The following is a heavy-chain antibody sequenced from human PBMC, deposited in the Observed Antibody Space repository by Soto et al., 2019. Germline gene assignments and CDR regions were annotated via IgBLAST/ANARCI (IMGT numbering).Heavy chain of an antibody. D-gene: IGHD1-26*01. CDR2: ISYDGSNK. J-gene: IGHJ4*02. Sequence: GTLRLPCSAPGFTFSRYGMNWVRQAPGKGLGWVSVISYDGSNKYYADSVKGRFTISRDNSKNTLYLQMNSLRAEDTAVYYCTKDVRSLAIVGASGTIAYWGQGTLVTVSS. CDR3: TKDVRSLAIVGASGTIAY. CDR1: GFTFSRYG. V-gene: IGHV3-30*18.